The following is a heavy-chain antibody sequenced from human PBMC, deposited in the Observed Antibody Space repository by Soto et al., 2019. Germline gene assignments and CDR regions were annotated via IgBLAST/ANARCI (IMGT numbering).Heavy chain of an antibody. CDR3: ARDGFTTVVTPFDY. CDR1: GYIFTSYY. D-gene: IGHD4-17*01. CDR2: INPSGGST. V-gene: IGHV1-46*01. J-gene: IGHJ4*02. Sequence: ASVKVSCKASGYIFTSYYMHWVRQAPGQGLEWMGIINPSGGSTSYAQKFQGRVTMTRDTSTSTVYMELSSLRSEDTAVYYCARDGFTTVVTPFDYWGQGTLVTAPQ.